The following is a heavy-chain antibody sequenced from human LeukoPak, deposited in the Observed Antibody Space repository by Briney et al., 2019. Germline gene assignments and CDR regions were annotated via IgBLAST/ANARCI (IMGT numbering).Heavy chain of an antibody. J-gene: IGHJ4*02. CDR2: IYYSGST. Sequence: PSETLSLTCTVSGGSISNKYWSWIRQPPGKGLEWIGYIYYSGSTNYNPSLKSRVTISVDTSKNQFSLKLSSVTAADTAVYYCARETNGDYFDYWGQGTLVTVSS. D-gene: IGHD4-17*01. V-gene: IGHV4-59*01. CDR1: GGSISNKY. CDR3: ARETNGDYFDY.